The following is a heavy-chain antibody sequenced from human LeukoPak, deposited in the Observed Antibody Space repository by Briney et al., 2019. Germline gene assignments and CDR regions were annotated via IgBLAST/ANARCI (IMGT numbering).Heavy chain of an antibody. Sequence: GSLRLSCAAAGVIFSEYAMSWGRQTPEKGLEWVSGIGAADLGTYYADSVKGRFTISRDISKSTLYLQMNSLRVEDTAVYYCAKEAHRVGRPLFDFWGQGTLVTVSS. J-gene: IGHJ4*02. CDR3: AKEAHRVGRPLFDF. CDR2: IGAADLGT. V-gene: IGHV3-23*01. CDR1: GVIFSEYA.